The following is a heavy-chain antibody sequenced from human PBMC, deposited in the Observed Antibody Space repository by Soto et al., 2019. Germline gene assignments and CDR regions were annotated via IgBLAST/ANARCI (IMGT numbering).Heavy chain of an antibody. Sequence: PGGYLRLSCAASGFTFSSYSMNWVRQAPGKGLEWVSSISSSSSYIYYADSVKGRFTISRDNAKNSLYLQMNSLRAEDTAVYYCASIRLAGRHQPYYGMAVWGQGNTVTVSS. CDR1: GFTFSSYS. V-gene: IGHV3-21*01. CDR2: ISSSSSYI. J-gene: IGHJ6*02. CDR3: ASIRLAGRHQPYYGMAV.